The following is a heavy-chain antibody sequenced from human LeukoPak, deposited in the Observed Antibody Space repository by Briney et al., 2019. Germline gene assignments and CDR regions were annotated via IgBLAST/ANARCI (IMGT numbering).Heavy chain of an antibody. Sequence: GGSLRLSCAASGFTFSSYAMSWVRQAPGKGLEWVSAISGSGGSTYYADSVKGWFTISRDNSKNTLYLQMNSLRAEDTAVYYCASGGGTYYYDSSGYPLAEAFDIWGQGTMVTVSS. V-gene: IGHV3-23*01. CDR2: ISGSGGST. CDR3: ASGGGTYYYDSSGYPLAEAFDI. J-gene: IGHJ3*02. CDR1: GFTFSSYA. D-gene: IGHD3-22*01.